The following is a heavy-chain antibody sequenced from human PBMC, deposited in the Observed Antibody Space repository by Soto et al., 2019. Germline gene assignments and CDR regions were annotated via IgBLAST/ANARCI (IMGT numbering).Heavy chain of an antibody. V-gene: IGHV1-69*02. D-gene: IGHD1-26*01. Sequence: QVQLVQSGAEVKKPGSSVKVSCKASGGTFSSYTISWVRQAPGQGLEWMGRIIPILGIANYAQKFQGRVTITADKSTSTAYMELSSLRSEDTAVYYCARMKGGSYPFDYWGQGTLVTVSS. J-gene: IGHJ4*02. CDR2: IIPILGIA. CDR3: ARMKGGSYPFDY. CDR1: GGTFSSYT.